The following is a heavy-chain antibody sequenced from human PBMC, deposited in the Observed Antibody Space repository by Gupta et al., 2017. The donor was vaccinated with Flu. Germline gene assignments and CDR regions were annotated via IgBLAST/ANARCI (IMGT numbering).Heavy chain of an antibody. D-gene: IGHD6-6*01. V-gene: IGHV3-49*04. CDR2: IRSKAYGGTT. CDR3: TTYSSSSPIDY. J-gene: IGHJ4*02. Sequence: EVQLVESGGGLVQPGRSLRLSCTASGFTFGDYAMSWVRQAPGKGLEWVGFIRSKAYGGTTEYAASVKGRFTISRDDSKSIAYLQMNSLKTEDTAVYYCTTYSSSSPIDYWGQGTLVTVSS. CDR1: GFTFGDYA.